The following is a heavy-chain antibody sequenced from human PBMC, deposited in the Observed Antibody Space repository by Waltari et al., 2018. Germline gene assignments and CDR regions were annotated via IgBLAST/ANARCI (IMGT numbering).Heavy chain of an antibody. CDR1: GFTFSSYG. CDR2: ISYDGSNK. D-gene: IGHD6-19*01. CDR3: AKDRRIAVAGNYWGAFDY. Sequence: QVQLVESGGGVVQPGRSLRLSCAASGFTFSSYGMHWVRQAPGKGLEWVAVISYDGSNKYYADSVKGRFTISRDNSKNTLYLQMNSLRAEDTAVYYCAKDRRIAVAGNYWGAFDYWGQGTLVTVSS. J-gene: IGHJ4*02. V-gene: IGHV3-30*18.